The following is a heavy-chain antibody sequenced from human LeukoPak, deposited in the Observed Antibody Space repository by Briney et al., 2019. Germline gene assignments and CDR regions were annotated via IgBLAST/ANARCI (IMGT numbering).Heavy chain of an antibody. Sequence: GGSPRLSCAAPGFTFRSYWMHWVRQAPGEGLVWVSRIKSDGSSASYADSVKGRFTISRDNAKNTLYLQMNSLRAEDTAVYYCARDLRAPSDTNIAIDYWGQGTLVTVSS. CDR2: IKSDGSSA. D-gene: IGHD1-26*01. V-gene: IGHV3-74*01. J-gene: IGHJ4*02. CDR3: ARDLRAPSDTNIAIDY. CDR1: GFTFRSYW.